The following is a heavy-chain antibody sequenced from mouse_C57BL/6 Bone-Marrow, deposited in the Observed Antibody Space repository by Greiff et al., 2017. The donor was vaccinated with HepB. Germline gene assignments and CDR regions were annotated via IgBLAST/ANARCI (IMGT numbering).Heavy chain of an antibody. CDR1: GYTFTSYW. J-gene: IGHJ2*01. D-gene: IGHD1-1*01. CDR2: IYPGNSDT. V-gene: IGHV1-5*01. CDR3: TGDYYGSSPHYFDY. Sequence: EVQLQQSGTVLARPGASVKMSCNTSGYTFTSYWMHWVKQRPGQGLEWIGAIYPGNSDTSYNQKFKGKAKLTAVTSASTAYMELSSLTNEDSAVYYCTGDYYGSSPHYFDYWGQGTTLTVSS.